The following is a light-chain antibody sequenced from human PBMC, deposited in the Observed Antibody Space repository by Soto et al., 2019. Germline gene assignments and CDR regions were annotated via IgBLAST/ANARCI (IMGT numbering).Light chain of an antibody. CDR3: QQYNSYSPT. CDR2: RTS. CDR1: QSISSN. V-gene: IGKV3-15*01. Sequence: EIVMTQSPATLSVTPGERATLSCRASQSISSNLALYQQKPGQAPRLLLFRTSRRATGFPARFSVSGSGTEFTLTISSLQPDDFATYYCQQYNSYSPTFGQGTKVDIK. J-gene: IGKJ1*01.